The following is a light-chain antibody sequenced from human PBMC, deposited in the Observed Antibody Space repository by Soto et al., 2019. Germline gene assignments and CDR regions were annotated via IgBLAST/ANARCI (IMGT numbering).Light chain of an antibody. V-gene: IGKV3-20*01. Sequence: EIVLTQSPGTLSLSPGERATLSCRASQSVSSIYLAWYQHKPGQAPRLLIYGASSRATDITDRFSGSGSGTDFTLTISRLEPEDFAVYYCQQYGSSSWTFGRGTTVEIK. CDR1: QSVSSIY. CDR3: QQYGSSSWT. CDR2: GAS. J-gene: IGKJ1*01.